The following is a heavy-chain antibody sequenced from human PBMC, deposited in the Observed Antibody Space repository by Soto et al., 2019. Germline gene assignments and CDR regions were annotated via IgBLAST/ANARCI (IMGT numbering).Heavy chain of an antibody. V-gene: IGHV3-15*07. CDR3: TADQYYDTIGLGF. J-gene: IGHJ4*02. CDR1: GFTFSKAW. Sequence: EVQLVESGGGLVKPGGSLRLSCAASGFTFSKAWMNWVRQAPGKGLEWVGRITGRTDGGTIDYAAPVKGRFTISRDDSEDTLYLQMNSLKTEDTAVYYCTADQYYDTIGLGFWGQGTPVTVSS. D-gene: IGHD3-22*01. CDR2: ITGRTDGGTI.